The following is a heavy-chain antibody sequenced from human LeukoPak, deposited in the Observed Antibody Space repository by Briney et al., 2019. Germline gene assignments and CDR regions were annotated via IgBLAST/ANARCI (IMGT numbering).Heavy chain of an antibody. V-gene: IGHV3-33*01. CDR1: GFTFSSYG. CDR3: TRGGSYGDFDY. Sequence: PGGSLRLSCAASGFTFSSYGMPWVRQAPGKGLEWVALIWYDGSKKYYADSVKGRFTISRDNSKDTLYLQMNSLRAEDTAVYYCTRGGSYGDFDYWGQGTLVTVSS. CDR2: IWYDGSKK. J-gene: IGHJ4*02. D-gene: IGHD1-26*01.